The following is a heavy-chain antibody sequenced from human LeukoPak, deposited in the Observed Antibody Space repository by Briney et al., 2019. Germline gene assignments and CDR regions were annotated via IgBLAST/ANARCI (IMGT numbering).Heavy chain of an antibody. D-gene: IGHD5-18*01. CDR1: GFTFSSYA. V-gene: IGHV3-23*01. J-gene: IGHJ4*02. CDR3: AKGNGYTYGRYYFDY. Sequence: PGGSLRLSCAASGFTFSSYAMGWVRQAPGKGLEWVSAITASGDNTYYADSVKGRFPISRDNSKNTLYLQMNSLRAEDTAVYYCAKGNGYTYGRYYFDYWGQGTLVTVSS. CDR2: ITASGDNT.